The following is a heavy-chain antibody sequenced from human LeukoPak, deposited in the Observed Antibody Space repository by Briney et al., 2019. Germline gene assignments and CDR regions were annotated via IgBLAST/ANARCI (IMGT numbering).Heavy chain of an antibody. V-gene: IGHV1-46*01. D-gene: IGHD5-24*01. CDR3: ARGRGEMATTPNWYYYYGMDV. J-gene: IGHJ6*02. CDR2: INPSGGST. CDR1: GYTFTGYY. Sequence: GASVKVSCKASGYTFTGYYMHWVRQAPGQGLEWMGIINPSGGSTSYAQKFQGRVTMTRDTSTSTVYMELSSLRSEDTAVCYCARGRGEMATTPNWYYYYGMDVWGQGTTVTVSS.